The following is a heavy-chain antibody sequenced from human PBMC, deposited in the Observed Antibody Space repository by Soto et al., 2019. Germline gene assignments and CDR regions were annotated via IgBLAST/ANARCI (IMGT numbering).Heavy chain of an antibody. CDR2: INPNSGGT. D-gene: IGHD3-10*01. Sequence: ASVKVSCKASGYTFTGYYMHWVRQAPGQGLEWMGWINPNSGGTNYAQKFQGWVTMTRDTSISTAYMELSRLRSDDTAVYYCARDSVLLWFGESKHYYGMDVWGQGTTVTVS. J-gene: IGHJ6*02. CDR1: GYTFTGYY. V-gene: IGHV1-2*04. CDR3: ARDSVLLWFGESKHYYGMDV.